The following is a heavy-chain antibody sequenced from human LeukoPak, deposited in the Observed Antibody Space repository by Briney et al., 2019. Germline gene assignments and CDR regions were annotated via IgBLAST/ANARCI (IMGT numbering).Heavy chain of an antibody. V-gene: IGHV3-23*01. Sequence: GSLRLSCAASGFTFSNYGLSWVRQAPGKGLEWVSHISSSGDSTYYADSVKGRFTISRDNSKSTLYLQMNSLRAEDTALYYCAKAPGAYYYGSGSYYNPYYFDYWGQGTLVTVSS. D-gene: IGHD3-10*01. CDR2: ISSSGDST. J-gene: IGHJ4*02. CDR3: AKAPGAYYYGSGSYYNPYYFDY. CDR1: GFTFSNYG.